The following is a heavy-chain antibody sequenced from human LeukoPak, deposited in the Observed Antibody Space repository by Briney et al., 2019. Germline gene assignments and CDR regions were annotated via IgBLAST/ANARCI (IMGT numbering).Heavy chain of an antibody. J-gene: IGHJ6*03. CDR1: GFTFSRYS. CDR2: ISSGSSPI. D-gene: IGHD3-10*01. V-gene: IGHV3-48*04. Sequence: GGSLRLSCAASGFTFSRYSMNWVRQAPGKGLEWVSYISSGSSPIYYADSVKGRFTISRDNAKNSLYLQMIGLRAEDTALYYCAKDGGWFGTDYFHYMDVWGKGTTVTVSS. CDR3: AKDGGWFGTDYFHYMDV.